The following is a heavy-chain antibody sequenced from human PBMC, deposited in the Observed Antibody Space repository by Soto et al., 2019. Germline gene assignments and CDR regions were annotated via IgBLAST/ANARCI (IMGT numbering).Heavy chain of an antibody. V-gene: IGHV1-18*01. CDR1: GYTFTNYG. Sequence: ASVKVSCKAPGYTFTNYGIRWVRQAPGQGLEWMGWISAYNGNTNYAQKLQGRVTMTTDTSTSTAYMELRSLRSDDTAVYYCARVYYYDSSGYYSGYNWFDPWRQGTLVTVSS. CDR3: ARVYYYDSSGYYSGYNWFDP. J-gene: IGHJ5*02. D-gene: IGHD3-22*01. CDR2: ISAYNGNT.